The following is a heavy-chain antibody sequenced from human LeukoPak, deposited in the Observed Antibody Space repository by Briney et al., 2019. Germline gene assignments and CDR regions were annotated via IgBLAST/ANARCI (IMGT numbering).Heavy chain of an antibody. CDR3: TADVPGSNYPFDY. CDR2: IRRKAYGGTI. J-gene: IGHJ4*02. Sequence: GGSLRLSCAASGFTFSNFAMSWVRQAPGKGLEWVGFIRRKAYGGTIEYAASVKGRFTISRDDSKNTLFPQMSSLKTEDTALYYCTADVPGSNYPFDYWGQGTLVTVSS. CDR1: GFTFSNFA. D-gene: IGHD5-24*01. V-gene: IGHV3-49*04.